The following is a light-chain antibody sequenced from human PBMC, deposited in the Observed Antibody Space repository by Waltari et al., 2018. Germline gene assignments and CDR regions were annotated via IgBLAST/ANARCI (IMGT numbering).Light chain of an antibody. V-gene: IGLV4-69*01. Sequence: QLVLTQSPSASASLGASVKLTCTLSSGHSTYALACHQQQPEKGPRYLMKLNSDGSHSKGDGIPDRFSGSSSGTERYLTISSLQSDDEADYYCQTWVTGIRVVFGGGTKLTVL. CDR3: QTWVTGIRVV. CDR2: LNSDGSH. J-gene: IGLJ2*01. CDR1: SGHSTYA.